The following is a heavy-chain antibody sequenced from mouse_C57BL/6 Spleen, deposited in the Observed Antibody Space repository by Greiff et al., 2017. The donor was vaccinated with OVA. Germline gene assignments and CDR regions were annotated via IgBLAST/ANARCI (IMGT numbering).Heavy chain of an antibody. V-gene: IGHV1-61*01. CDR2: IYPSDSET. Sequence: QVQLKQPGAELVRPGSSVKLSCKASGYTFTSYWMDWVKQRPGQGLEWIGNIYPSDSETHYNQKFKDKATLTVDKSSSTAYMQLSSLTSEDSAVYYCARESGLTGTDYWGQGTTLTVSS. D-gene: IGHD4-1*01. J-gene: IGHJ2*01. CDR3: ARESGLTGTDY. CDR1: GYTFTSYW.